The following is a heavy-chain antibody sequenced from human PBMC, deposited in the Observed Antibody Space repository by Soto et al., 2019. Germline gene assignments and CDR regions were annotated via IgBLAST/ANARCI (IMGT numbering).Heavy chain of an antibody. CDR1: GGSISGYY. Sequence: SETLSLTCTVSGGSISGYYWSWIRQPAGKGREGMGRIYTSGSTNYNPALKSRVTMSVDTYKHNFSPKLSYVTAEDTAVYYCARDTSYDFWSGYRRPWFDPWGQATLVPGS. CDR3: ARDTSYDFWSGYRRPWFDP. D-gene: IGHD3-3*01. V-gene: IGHV4-4*07. CDR2: IYTSGST. J-gene: IGHJ5*02.